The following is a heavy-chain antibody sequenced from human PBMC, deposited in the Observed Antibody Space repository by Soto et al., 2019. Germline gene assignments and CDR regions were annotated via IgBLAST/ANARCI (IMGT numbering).Heavy chain of an antibody. Sequence: PXVSLRLSCAASGFAFSSHTMRWVRQAPEKGLEWVAGISDGGDLTYNADSVRGRFTISRDNSRNTLYLQMNSLRAEDTAVYYCARRVIGSSRAFDIWGQGTMVTVSS. D-gene: IGHD3-10*01. CDR3: ARRVIGSSRAFDI. CDR1: GFAFSSHT. V-gene: IGHV3-23*01. J-gene: IGHJ3*02. CDR2: ISDGGDLT.